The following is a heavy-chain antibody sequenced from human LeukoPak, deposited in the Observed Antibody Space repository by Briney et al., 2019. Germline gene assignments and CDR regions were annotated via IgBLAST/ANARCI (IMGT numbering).Heavy chain of an antibody. CDR1: GYTFTSYG. CDR3: ARGYCSSTSCYFPFDY. V-gene: IGHV1-18*01. J-gene: IGHJ4*02. CDR2: ISAYNGNT. Sequence: ASVKVSCKASGYTFTSYGISWVRQAPGQGLEWMGWISAYNGNTNYAQKLQGRATMTTDTSTSTAYMELRSLRSDDTAVYYCARGYCSSTSCYFPFDYWGQGTLVTVSS. D-gene: IGHD2-2*01.